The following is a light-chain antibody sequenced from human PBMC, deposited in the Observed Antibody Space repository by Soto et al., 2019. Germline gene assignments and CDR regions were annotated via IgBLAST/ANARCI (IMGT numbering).Light chain of an antibody. CDR2: AAS. CDR1: QSVSVNS. J-gene: IGKJ3*01. Sequence: EIVLTQSPGTLSLSPGERATLSCRASQSVSVNSLAWYQQKGGQAPRLLIYAASTRATGVPDRFSGRGSGTDFALTISRLETKDFAVYYCQQYGGSPFTFGPGTKVDIK. V-gene: IGKV3-20*01. CDR3: QQYGGSPFT.